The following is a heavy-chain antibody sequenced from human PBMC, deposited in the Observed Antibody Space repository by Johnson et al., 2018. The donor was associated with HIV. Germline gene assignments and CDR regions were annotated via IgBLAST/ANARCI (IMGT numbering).Heavy chain of an antibody. CDR1: GFTFSSFW. D-gene: IGHD5-24*01. CDR3: ARELEIAQGLDAFDI. CDR2: IKQDGSEK. Sequence: MQLVESGGGLVQPGGSLRLSCAASGFTFSSFWMNWVRQAPGKGLEWVANIKQDGSEKYYVDSVKGRFTISRDNAKNSLYLQMNSLRAEDTAVYYCARELEIAQGLDAFDIWGQGTMVTVSS. J-gene: IGHJ3*02. V-gene: IGHV3-7*01.